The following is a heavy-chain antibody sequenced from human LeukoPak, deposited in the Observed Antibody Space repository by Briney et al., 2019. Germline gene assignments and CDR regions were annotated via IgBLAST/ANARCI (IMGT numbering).Heavy chain of an antibody. CDR2: ISGSGGST. V-gene: IGHV3-23*01. CDR1: GFTFSSYA. Sequence: PGGSLTLSCAASGFTFSSYAMSWVRQAPGKGLEWLSAISGSGGSTYHAHSVKGRFPISRDNSKHAVSLQTHTVSPEDPPVYYCAKDGVYWSGGSCEYYYYYYMDVWGKGTTVTVSS. J-gene: IGHJ6*03. D-gene: IGHD2-15*01. CDR3: AKDGVYWSGGSCEYYYYYYMDV.